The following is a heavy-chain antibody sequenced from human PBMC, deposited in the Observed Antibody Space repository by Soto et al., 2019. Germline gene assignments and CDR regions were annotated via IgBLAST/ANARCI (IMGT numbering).Heavy chain of an antibody. D-gene: IGHD2-2*01. V-gene: IGHV1-69*04. CDR2: IIPILGIA. J-gene: IGHJ5*01. CDR3: ARDTVVVPAAILRPGFDP. CDR1: RGAFRSCS. Sequence: SVKLSCEACRGAFRSCSRSWVRQAPGQRLEWMGRIIPILGIANYAQKFQGRVTITADKSTSTAYMELSSLRSEDTAVYYCARDTVVVPAAILRPGFDPWGQRTLVTVSS.